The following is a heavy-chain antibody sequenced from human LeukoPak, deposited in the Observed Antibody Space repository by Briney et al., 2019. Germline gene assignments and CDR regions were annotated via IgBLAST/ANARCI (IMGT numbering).Heavy chain of an antibody. Sequence: EASVKVSCKASGYTFTGYYMHWVRQAPGQGLEWMGRINPNSGDTNYAQKFQGRVTMTRDTSISTAYMELSRLRSDDTAVYYCARALNSVDIVATFWAQGTLVTVSS. D-gene: IGHD5-12*01. J-gene: IGHJ4*02. CDR2: INPNSGDT. V-gene: IGHV1-2*06. CDR3: ARALNSVDIVATF. CDR1: GYTFTGYY.